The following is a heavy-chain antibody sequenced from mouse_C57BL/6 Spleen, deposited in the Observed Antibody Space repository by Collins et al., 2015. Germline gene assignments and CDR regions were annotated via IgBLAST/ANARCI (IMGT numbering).Heavy chain of an antibody. CDR2: IDPSDSYT. Sequence: QVQLQQPGAELVMPGASVKLSCKASGYTFTSYWMHWVKQRPGQGLEWIGEIDPSDSYTNYNQKFKGKSTLTVDKSSSTAYMQLSSLTSEDSAVYYCAGPRHGYYGSTIYYAMDYWGQGTSVTVSS. CDR1: GYTFTSYW. D-gene: IGHD1-1*01. J-gene: IGHJ4*01. V-gene: IGHV1-69*01. CDR3: AGPRHGYYGSTIYYAMDY.